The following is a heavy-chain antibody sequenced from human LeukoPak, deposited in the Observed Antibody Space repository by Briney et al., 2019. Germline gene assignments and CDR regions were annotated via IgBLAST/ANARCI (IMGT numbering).Heavy chain of an antibody. CDR1: GFTFTNFA. V-gene: IGHV3-23*01. CDR2: ISGSAANT. Sequence: PGGSLRLSCAASGFTFTNFAMSWVRQAPGKGLEWVSAISGSAANTYYADSVKGRFTISRDNSKNTLYLQMNSLRAEDTAVYYCARDAYYDFWSGYRYYYYYMDVWGKGTTVTVSS. J-gene: IGHJ6*03. D-gene: IGHD3-3*01. CDR3: ARDAYYDFWSGYRYYYYYMDV.